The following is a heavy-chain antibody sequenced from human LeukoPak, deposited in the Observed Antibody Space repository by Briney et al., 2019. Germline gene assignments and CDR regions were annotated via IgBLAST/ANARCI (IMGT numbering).Heavy chain of an antibody. D-gene: IGHD3-22*01. CDR2: IRYEGSNK. V-gene: IGHV3-30*02. CDR3: AKGGATYYDSSGYSIFDY. J-gene: IGHJ4*02. CDR1: GFTFSSYG. Sequence: GGSLRLSCAASGFTFSSYGMHWVRQAPGKGLEGVAFIRYEGSNKYYADSVKGRFTIYRDNFKNTLYLQMNSLRAEDTAVYYCAKGGATYYDSSGYSIFDYWGQGTLVTVSS.